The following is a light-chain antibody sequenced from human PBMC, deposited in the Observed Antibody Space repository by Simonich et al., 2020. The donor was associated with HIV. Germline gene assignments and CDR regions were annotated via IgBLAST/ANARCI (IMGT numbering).Light chain of an antibody. V-gene: IGKV4-1*01. CDR2: WAS. J-gene: IGKJ4*01. Sequence: DIVMTQSPNFLAVSLGERATINCKSSQSVLYNSNNKNYLAWYQQKPGQPPKLLIYWASTRESGVPDRFSGSGSGTDFTLTISSLQAEDVAVYYCQQYFRTPLTFGGGTKVEIK. CDR3: QQYFRTPLT. CDR1: QSVLYNSNNKNY.